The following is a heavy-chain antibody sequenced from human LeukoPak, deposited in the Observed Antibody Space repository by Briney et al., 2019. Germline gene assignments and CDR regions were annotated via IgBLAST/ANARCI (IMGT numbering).Heavy chain of an antibody. Sequence: SQTLSLTCSVSGVSMSTYFWSWIRQPPGKGLEWLAFIHYTGETNCNPSLRSRLTISVDTSKNQFSLRLSSLTAADTAIYYCARDIYGSGYGYFDQWGQGALVTVSS. CDR3: ARDIYGSGYGYFDQ. CDR2: IHYTGET. D-gene: IGHD3-10*01. CDR1: GVSMSTYF. J-gene: IGHJ4*02. V-gene: IGHV4-59*01.